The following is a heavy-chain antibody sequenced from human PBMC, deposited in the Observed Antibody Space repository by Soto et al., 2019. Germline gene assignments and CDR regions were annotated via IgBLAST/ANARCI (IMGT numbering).Heavy chain of an antibody. CDR3: ARDWTYCSGGSCYYGIDV. Sequence: VGSLRLSCAASGLSFSDYRMNWVRKAPGKGREWVCCISGGNSNIYYADSVKGRFTISRDNAQTAPFLRVDSLTDEDTAGYYCARDWTYCSGGSCYYGIDVWGQGTTVTVSS. CDR2: ISGGNSNI. D-gene: IGHD2-15*01. V-gene: IGHV3-48*02. J-gene: IGHJ6*02. CDR1: GLSFSDYR.